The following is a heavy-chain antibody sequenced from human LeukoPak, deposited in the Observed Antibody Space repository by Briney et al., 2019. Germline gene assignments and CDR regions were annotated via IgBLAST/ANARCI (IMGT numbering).Heavy chain of an antibody. D-gene: IGHD5-18*01. CDR3: ARGGYGDYYYYMDV. Sequence: SVKVSCKASGGTFSSYAISWVRQAPGQGLEWMGGIILIFGTANYAQKFQGRVTITTDESTSTAYMELSSLRSEDTAVYYCARGGYGDYYYYMDVWGKGTTVTVSS. CDR1: GGTFSSYA. CDR2: IILIFGTA. V-gene: IGHV1-69*05. J-gene: IGHJ6*03.